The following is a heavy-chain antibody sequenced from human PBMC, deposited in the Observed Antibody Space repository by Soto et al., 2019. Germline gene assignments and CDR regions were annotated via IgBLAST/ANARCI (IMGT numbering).Heavy chain of an antibody. J-gene: IGHJ6*02. CDR1: GFTFTSSA. V-gene: IGHV1-58*01. D-gene: IGHD3-10*01. CDR2: IVVGSGNT. Sequence: QMQLVQSGPEVKKPGTSVKVSCKASGFTFTSSAVQWVRQARGQRLEWIGWIVVGSGNTNYAQKFQERVTITRDMSTSTAYMELSSRRSEDTAVYYCAADPRITMVRGVLTIFYYYYGMAVWGQGTRSPSP. CDR3: AADPRITMVRGVLTIFYYYYGMAV.